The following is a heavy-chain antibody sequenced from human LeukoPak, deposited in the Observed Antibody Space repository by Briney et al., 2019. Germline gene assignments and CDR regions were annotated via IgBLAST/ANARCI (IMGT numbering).Heavy chain of an antibody. CDR2: FDPEDGET. Sequence: ASVKVSCKVSGYTLTELSMHWVRQAPGKGLEWMGGFDPEDGETTYAQKFQGRVTMTEDTSTDTAYMELSSLRSEDTAVYYCATESIVGATTFHWGQGTLVTVSS. V-gene: IGHV1-24*01. J-gene: IGHJ4*02. D-gene: IGHD1-26*01. CDR1: GYTLTELS. CDR3: ATESIVGATTFH.